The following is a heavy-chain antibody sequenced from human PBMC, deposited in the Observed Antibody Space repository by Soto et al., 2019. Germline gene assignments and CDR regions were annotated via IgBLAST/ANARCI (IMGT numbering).Heavy chain of an antibody. J-gene: IGHJ5*02. D-gene: IGHD6-13*01. CDR1: GFTFSSYG. CDR2: ISYDGSNK. CDR3: AKDTIYSSTLGWFDP. Sequence: GGSLRLSCAASGFTFSSYGMHWVRQAPGKGLEWVAVISYDGSNKYYADSVKGRFTISRDNSKNTLYLQMNSLRAEDTAVYYCAKDTIYSSTLGWFDPWGQGTLVTVSS. V-gene: IGHV3-30*18.